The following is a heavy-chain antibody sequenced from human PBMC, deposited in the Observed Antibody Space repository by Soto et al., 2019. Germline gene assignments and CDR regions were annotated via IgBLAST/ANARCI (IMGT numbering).Heavy chain of an antibody. J-gene: IGHJ5*02. CDR2: ISYSGRT. CDR1: GGSISSTNNY. D-gene: IGHD2-15*01. Sequence: QVQLQESGPGLVKPSQTLSLTCTVSGGSISSTNNYWNWIRQHPERGQEPIGYISYSGRTYYNPSLKRRLTISRDTSQNQFSPQLTSVTAADTAIYYCAREDPGDCSSGRCYSGWFDPWCQGNLVSVSS. V-gene: IGHV4-31*03. CDR3: AREDPGDCSSGRCYSGWFDP.